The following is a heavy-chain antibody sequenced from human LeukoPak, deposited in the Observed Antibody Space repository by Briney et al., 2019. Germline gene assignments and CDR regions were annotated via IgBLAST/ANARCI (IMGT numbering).Heavy chain of an antibody. V-gene: IGHV4-31*03. Sequence: PSETLSLTCTVSGGSISSGGYYWSWIRQHPGKGLECIGYIYYSGSTYYNPSLKSRVTISVDTSKNQFSLKLSSVTAADTAVYYCARRGGSGSYYFYWGQGTLVTVSS. D-gene: IGHD3-10*01. J-gene: IGHJ4*02. CDR2: IYYSGST. CDR3: ARRGGSGSYYFY. CDR1: GGSISSGGYY.